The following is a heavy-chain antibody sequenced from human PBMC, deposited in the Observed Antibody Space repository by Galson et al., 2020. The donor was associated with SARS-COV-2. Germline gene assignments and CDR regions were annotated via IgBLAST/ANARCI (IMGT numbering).Heavy chain of an antibody. CDR1: GGSVSSGSYY. D-gene: IGHD3-9*01. J-gene: IGHJ4*02. V-gene: IGHV4-61*01. CDR3: ARNDYDIWTGSEGYFDY. CDR2: IYYSGST. Sequence: SETLSLTCTVSGGSVSSGSYYWSWIRQPPGKGLEWIGYIYYSGSTNYNPSLKSRVTISVDTSKNQFSLKLSSVTAADTAVYYCARNDYDIWTGSEGYFDYWGQGTLVTVSS.